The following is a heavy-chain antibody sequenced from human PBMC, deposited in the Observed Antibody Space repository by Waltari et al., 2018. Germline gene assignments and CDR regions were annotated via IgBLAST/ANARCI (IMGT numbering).Heavy chain of an antibody. D-gene: IGHD3-9*01. V-gene: IGHV4-38-2*02. J-gene: IGHJ3*02. CDR2: INHSGNT. CDR1: GSSISSAYY. CDR3: ARDPLTTDWYKGAFDI. Sequence: QVQLQESGPRLVKPSEMLSLTCAVSGSSISSAYYWGWIRQAPGKVLEWIGIINHSGNTDYHPSLKSRVTISVDTSKNQFSLKLTAVTAADTAVYYCARDPLTTDWYKGAFDIWGQGT.